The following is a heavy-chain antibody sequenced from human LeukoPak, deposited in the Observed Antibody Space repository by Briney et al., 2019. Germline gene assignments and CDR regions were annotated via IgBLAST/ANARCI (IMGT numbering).Heavy chain of an antibody. V-gene: IGHV3-48*03. J-gene: IGHJ4*02. CDR1: GFDFGAYE. Sequence: GGSLRLSCAASGFDFGAYEMNGVRQAPGKGLEWVAYFAGSDTTTYYADSVKGRFIISRDNARNSLYLQMNSLRAEDTALYYCTTLGYHLDSWGQGTLVTVSS. CDR3: TTLGYHLDS. D-gene: IGHD3-22*01. CDR2: FAGSDTTT.